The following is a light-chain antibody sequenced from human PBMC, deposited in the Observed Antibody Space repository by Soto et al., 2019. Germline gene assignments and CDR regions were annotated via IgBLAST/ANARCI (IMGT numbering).Light chain of an antibody. J-gene: IGKJ1*01. CDR1: QSVSRSY. Sequence: EIVLRQSSGTVSLSPGDRASLSCRASQSVSRSYLGWYQQKPGQAPRLLMYGASVRAAGVPDRFSGSGSGTEFTLTISRLEPEDFTVYYCHHYETFGQGTKV. V-gene: IGKV3-20*01. CDR3: HHYET. CDR2: GAS.